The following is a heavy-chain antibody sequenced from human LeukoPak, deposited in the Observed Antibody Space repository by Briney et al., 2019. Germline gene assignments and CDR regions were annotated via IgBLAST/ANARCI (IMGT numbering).Heavy chain of an antibody. D-gene: IGHD2-8*02. J-gene: IGHJ6*02. CDR3: TRVQAGRSGLMDV. V-gene: IGHV3-74*01. Sequence: PGGSLRLSCAASGFTLSNYWMHWVRQAPGEGLVWVSRVVPDGTTTNYADSVTGRFTTSRDNAKNTLYLQMNSLRAEDTALYYCTRVQAGRSGLMDVWGRGTTVTVSS. CDR2: VVPDGTTT. CDR1: GFTLSNYW.